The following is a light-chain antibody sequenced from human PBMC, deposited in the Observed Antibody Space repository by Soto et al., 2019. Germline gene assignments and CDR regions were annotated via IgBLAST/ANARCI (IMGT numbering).Light chain of an antibody. CDR3: QVWDSSSDHVA. V-gene: IGLV3-21*04. Sequence: SYELTQPPSVSVAPGKTARIPCGGNNIGSKRVHWYQQKPGQAPVLVIYHDSDRPSGIPERFSGSNSGNTATLTISGVEAGDEDDYYCQVWDSSSDHVAFGGGTKVTVL. CDR2: HDS. J-gene: IGLJ2*01. CDR1: NIGSKR.